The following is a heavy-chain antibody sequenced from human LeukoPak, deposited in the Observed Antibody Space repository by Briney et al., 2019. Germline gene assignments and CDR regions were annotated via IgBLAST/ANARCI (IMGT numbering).Heavy chain of an antibody. CDR1: GGSFSGYY. CDR3: ARGLPSSSWYPYYYYMDV. CDR2: INHSGST. D-gene: IGHD6-13*01. Sequence: SETLSLTCAVYGGSFSGYYWSWIRQPPGKGLEGIGEINHSGSTNYNPSLKSRVTISVDTSKNQFSLKLSSVTAADTAVYYCARGLPSSSWYPYYYYMDVWGKGTTVTVSS. V-gene: IGHV4-34*01. J-gene: IGHJ6*03.